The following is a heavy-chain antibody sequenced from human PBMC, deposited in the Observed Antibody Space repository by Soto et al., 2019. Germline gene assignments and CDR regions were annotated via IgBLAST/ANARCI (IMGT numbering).Heavy chain of an antibody. CDR2: FDPEDGET. J-gene: IGHJ5*02. CDR1: GYTLTELS. V-gene: IGHV1-24*01. CDR3: ATTVGSGSYAWFDP. Sequence: GASVKVPCKVSGYTLTELSMHWVRQAPGKGLEWMGGFDPEDGETIYAQKFQGRVTMTEDTSTDTAYMELSSLRSEDTAVYYCATTVGSGSYAWFDPWGQGTLVTVSS. D-gene: IGHD3-10*01.